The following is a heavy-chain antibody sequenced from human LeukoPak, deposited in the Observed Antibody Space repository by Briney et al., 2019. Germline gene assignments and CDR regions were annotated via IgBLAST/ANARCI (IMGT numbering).Heavy chain of an antibody. CDR2: IYTSGST. CDR3: ARGFGEAYCGGDCYSNYYYYMDV. J-gene: IGHJ6*03. CDR1: GGSISSHY. Sequence: SETLSLTCTVSGGSISSHYWSWIRQPPGKGLEWIGRIYTSGSTNYNPSLKSRVTMSVDTSKNQFSLKLSSVTAADTAVYYCARGFGEAYCGGDCYSNYYYYMDVWGKGTTVTVSS. V-gene: IGHV4-4*07. D-gene: IGHD2-21*01.